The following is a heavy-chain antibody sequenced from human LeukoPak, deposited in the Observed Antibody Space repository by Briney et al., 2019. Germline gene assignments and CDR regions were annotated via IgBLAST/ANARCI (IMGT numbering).Heavy chain of an antibody. J-gene: IGHJ4*02. D-gene: IGHD2-15*01. CDR2: IYYSGST. CDR1: GGSISSGDYY. V-gene: IGHV4-30-4*01. CDR3: VRRYCSGGRCYLDY. Sequence: PSETLSLTCTVSGGSISSGDYYWSWIRQPPGKGLEWIGYIYYSGSTYQNPSFKSRVTILVDTPKNQFSLKLSSVTAADTAVYYCVRRYCSGGRCYLDYWGQGTLVTVSS.